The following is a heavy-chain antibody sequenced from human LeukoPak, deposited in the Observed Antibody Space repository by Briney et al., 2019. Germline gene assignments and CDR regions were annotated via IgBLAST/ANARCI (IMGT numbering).Heavy chain of an antibody. Sequence: ASVTVSCKASGYTFTSYGISWVRQAPGQGLEWMGWISAYNGNTNYAQKLQGRVTMTTDTSTSTAYMELRSLRSDDTAVYYCARLTYGDQPHYYYYYMDVWGKGTTVTVSS. CDR3: ARLTYGDQPHYYYYYMDV. J-gene: IGHJ6*03. CDR2: ISAYNGNT. CDR1: GYTFTSYG. D-gene: IGHD4-17*01. V-gene: IGHV1-18*01.